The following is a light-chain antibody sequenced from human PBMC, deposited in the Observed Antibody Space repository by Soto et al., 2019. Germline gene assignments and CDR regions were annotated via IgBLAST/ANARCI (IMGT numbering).Light chain of an antibody. J-gene: IGLJ2*01. V-gene: IGLV1-40*01. CDR1: RSNIGAGYD. CDR3: QSHDPSLSGSV. Sequence: QSVLTQPPSVSGAPGQRVTISCTGSRSNIGAGYDVHWYQQLPGTAPKLLIYGNNNRPSGVPDRFSGSKSGTSASLAITGLQAEDEADYYCQSHDPSLSGSVFGGGTKLTVL. CDR2: GNN.